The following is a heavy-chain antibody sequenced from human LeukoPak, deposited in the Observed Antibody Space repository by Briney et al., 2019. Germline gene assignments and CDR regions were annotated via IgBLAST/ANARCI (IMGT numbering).Heavy chain of an antibody. D-gene: IGHD2-2*02. V-gene: IGHV3-30-3*01. J-gene: IGHJ6*03. CDR2: ISYDGSSE. Sequence: GGSLRLSCAASGFIFSSHAMHWLRQAPGKGLEWVAFISYDGSSESYADSVKGRFTISRDNAKNSLYLQMNSLRAEDTAVYYCARDEGSAILGYYYYYMDVWGKGTTVTVSS. CDR1: GFIFSSHA. CDR3: ARDEGSAILGYYYYYMDV.